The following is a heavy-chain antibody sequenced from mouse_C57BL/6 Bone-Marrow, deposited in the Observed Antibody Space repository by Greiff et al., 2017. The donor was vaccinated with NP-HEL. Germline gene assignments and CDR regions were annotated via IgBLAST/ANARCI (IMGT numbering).Heavy chain of an antibody. Sequence: QVQLKQPGAELVKPGASVKMSCKASGYTFTSYWITWVKQRPGQGLEWIGDIYPGSGSTNYNEKFKSKATLTVDTSSSTAYMQLSSLTSEDSAVYYCARGGCWYFDVWGTGTTVTVSS. CDR2: IYPGSGST. V-gene: IGHV1-55*01. CDR3: ARGGCWYFDV. CDR1: GYTFTSYW. J-gene: IGHJ1*03.